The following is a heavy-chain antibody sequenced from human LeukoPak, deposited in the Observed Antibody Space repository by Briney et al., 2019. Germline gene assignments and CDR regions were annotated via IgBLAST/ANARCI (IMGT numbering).Heavy chain of an antibody. CDR3: ARLGPNYDILTGYPMKHYYYYGMDV. J-gene: IGHJ6*02. V-gene: IGHV4-34*01. CDR2: INHSGST. D-gene: IGHD3-9*01. CDR1: GGSFSGYY. Sequence: PSETLSLTCAVYGGSFSGYYWSWIRQPPGKGLEWIGEINHSGSTNYNPSLKSRVTISVDTSKNQFSLKLSSVTAADTAVYYCARLGPNYDILTGYPMKHYYYYGMDVWGQGTTVTVSS.